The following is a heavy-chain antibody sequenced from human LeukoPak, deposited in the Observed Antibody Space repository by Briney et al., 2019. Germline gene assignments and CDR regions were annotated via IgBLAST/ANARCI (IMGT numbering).Heavy chain of an antibody. V-gene: IGHV3-66*01. CDR2: IYSGGST. J-gene: IGHJ4*02. CDR3: AGSYGQPYYFDY. CDR1: GFTVSSTY. Sequence: GGSLRLSCAASGFTVSSTYMSWVRQAPGKGLEWVSVIYSGGSTYYSDSVKGRFTISREKSKNTLYLQMNSLRAEDTAVYYCAGSYGQPYYFDYWGQGTLVTVSS. D-gene: IGHD5-18*01.